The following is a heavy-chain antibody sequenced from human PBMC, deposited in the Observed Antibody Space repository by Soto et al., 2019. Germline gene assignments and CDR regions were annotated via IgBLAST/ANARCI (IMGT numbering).Heavy chain of an antibody. J-gene: IGHJ1*01. CDR2: ISGSGSTI. CDR3: ARGGVY. Sequence: GGSLRLSCEATGFTFSSHEMNWIRQTPGKRLEWIAKISGSGSTINYADSVKGRFTISRDNVQRTLHLQMDSLRVEDTGVYYCARGGVYWGRGTLVTVSP. D-gene: IGHD2-8*01. CDR1: GFTFSSHE. V-gene: IGHV3-48*03.